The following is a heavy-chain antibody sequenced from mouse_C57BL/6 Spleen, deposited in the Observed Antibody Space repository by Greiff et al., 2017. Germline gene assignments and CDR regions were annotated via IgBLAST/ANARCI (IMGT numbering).Heavy chain of an antibody. CDR2: IDPSDSYT. CDR1: GYTFTSYW. V-gene: IGHV1-69*01. D-gene: IGHD3-2*02. CDR3: ARGGQLRLRRYFDV. J-gene: IGHJ1*03. Sequence: QVQLQQPGAELVMPGASVKLSCKASGYTFTSYWMHWVKQRPGQGLEWIGEIDPSDSYTNYNQKFKGKSTLTVDKSSSTAYMQLRRLTSEDSAVYYCARGGQLRLRRYFDVWGTGTTVTVSS.